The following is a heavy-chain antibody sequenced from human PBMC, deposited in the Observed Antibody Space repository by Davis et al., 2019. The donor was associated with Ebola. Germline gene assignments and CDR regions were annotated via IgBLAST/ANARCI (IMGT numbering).Heavy chain of an antibody. Sequence: GESLKISCAASGFTVSSNYMSWVRQAPGKVLEWVSVIYSGGSTNYADSLKGRLTISRDNSRNTLYLQMNSLRAEDTAVYFCARGVMIAVGGTGYAFDIWGQGTMVTVSS. CDR3: ARGVMIAVGGTGYAFDI. CDR2: IYSGGST. D-gene: IGHD6-19*01. J-gene: IGHJ3*02. V-gene: IGHV3-66*01. CDR1: GFTVSSNY.